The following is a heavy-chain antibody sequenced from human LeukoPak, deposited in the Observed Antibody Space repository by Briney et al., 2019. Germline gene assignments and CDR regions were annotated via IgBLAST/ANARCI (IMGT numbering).Heavy chain of an antibody. CDR1: GYTFTSYD. J-gene: IGHJ1*01. V-gene: IGHV1-69*05. CDR2: IIPIFGTA. D-gene: IGHD3-22*01. CDR3: ARSSGYFTVTGYFQH. Sequence: ASVKVSCKTSGYTFTSYDINWVRQAPGQGLEWMGGIIPIFGTANYAQKFQGRVTITTDESTSTAYMELSSLRSEDTAVYYCARSSGYFTVTGYFQHWGQGTLVTVSS.